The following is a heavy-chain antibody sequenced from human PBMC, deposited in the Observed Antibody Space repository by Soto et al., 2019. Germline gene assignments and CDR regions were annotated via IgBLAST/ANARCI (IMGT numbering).Heavy chain of an antibody. CDR2: ISDSGRV. V-gene: IGHV4-59*01. CDR1: GGSISTYF. D-gene: IGHD6-13*01. J-gene: IGHJ3*01. CDR3: ARDRIAADGTEVAFDF. Sequence: QVQLQESGPGLVKPSETLSLTCTVSGGSISTYFWNWLRQPPGKGLEWIAYISDSGRVSYNPSLKNRAPLSLAASKNRFSLRLNSVTAADTAVYYCARDRIAADGTEVAFDFWGQGTMVTVSS.